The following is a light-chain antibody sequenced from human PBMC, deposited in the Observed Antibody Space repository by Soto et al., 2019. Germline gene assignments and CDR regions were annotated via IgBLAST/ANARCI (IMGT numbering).Light chain of an antibody. CDR2: EVS. J-gene: IGLJ1*01. V-gene: IGLV2-14*01. CDR1: SSDVGNYKY. Sequence: QSVLTQPASVSGSPGQSITISCTGTSSDVGNYKYVSWYQQHPGKATKLMIYEVSNRPSGVSNRFSGSKSGNTASLTISGLQAEDETDYYCFTYTSSATYVFGTGAKVTVL. CDR3: FTYTSSATYV.